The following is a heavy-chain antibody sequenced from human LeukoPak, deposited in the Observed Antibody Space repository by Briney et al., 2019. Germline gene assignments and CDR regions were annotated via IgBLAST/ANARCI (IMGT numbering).Heavy chain of an antibody. J-gene: IGHJ4*02. CDR1: GGSFSAHY. CDR2: INHSGGT. V-gene: IGHV4-34*01. Sequence: SETLSLTCVVSGGSFSAHYWSWIRQPPGMGLEWIGEINHSGGTNYNPSLKSRVTMSVDTSKNQFSLKLSSVNAADTAVYYCARYFTFDSSGYYYTFDYWGQGTLVTVSS. CDR3: ARYFTFDSSGYYYTFDY. D-gene: IGHD3-22*01.